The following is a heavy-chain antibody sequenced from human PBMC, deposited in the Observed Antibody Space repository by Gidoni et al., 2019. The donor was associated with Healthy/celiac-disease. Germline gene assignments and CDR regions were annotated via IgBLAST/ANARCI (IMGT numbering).Heavy chain of an antibody. CDR1: GGSFTGYS. D-gene: IGHD3-3*01. CDR3: AREGKGYDFWSGYSHFDY. V-gene: IGHV4-34*01. J-gene: IGHJ4*02. Sequence: QVQLQPWRACLLKPSETLSLPCAVYGGSFTGYSWSWIRQPPGKGLEWIGEINHSGSTNYNTTIKSRVTISVDTSKNQVSLKLSSVTAADTAVYYCAREGKGYDFWSGYSHFDYWGQGTLVTGSS. CDR2: INHSGST.